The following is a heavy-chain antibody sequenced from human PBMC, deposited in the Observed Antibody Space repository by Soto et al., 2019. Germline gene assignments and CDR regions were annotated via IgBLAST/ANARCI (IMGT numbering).Heavy chain of an antibody. CDR3: ATSRTGMAGGGESEYYFDC. CDR1: GYTFTDFY. J-gene: IGHJ4*02. Sequence: ASVKVSCKTSGYTFTDFYMHWVRQAPGQGLEWMGWINPNSGGTKYAQNFQGWVTMTRDTSISTAYMELSRLRSDDTAVYYCATSRTGMAGGGESEYYFDCCGRGTRVTVCS. D-gene: IGHD2-21*01. CDR2: INPNSGGT. V-gene: IGHV1-2*04.